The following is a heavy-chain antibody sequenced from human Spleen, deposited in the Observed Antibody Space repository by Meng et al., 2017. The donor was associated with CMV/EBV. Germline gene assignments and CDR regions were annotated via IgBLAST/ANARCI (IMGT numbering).Heavy chain of an antibody. CDR3: ARSIMVAGSLYYYAMGV. D-gene: IGHD6-19*01. CDR1: GCSLTSYW. Sequence: KVSCKGSGCSLTSYWIGWVRQMPGKGLEWMGNIHPGDSDTRYSPSCQGQVTISADKSISTAYLQLSSLKASDTAMYYCARSIMVAGSLYYYAMGVWGQGTTVTVSS. CDR2: IHPGDSDT. J-gene: IGHJ6*02. V-gene: IGHV5-51*01.